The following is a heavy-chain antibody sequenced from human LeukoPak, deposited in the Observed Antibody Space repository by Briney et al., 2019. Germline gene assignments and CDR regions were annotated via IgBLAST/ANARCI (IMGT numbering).Heavy chain of an antibody. CDR1: GFTVSNNY. CDR2: IYSGGTT. D-gene: IGHD6-19*01. Sequence: GGSLRLSCAASGFTVSNNYLSWVRQAPGTGLEWASVIYSGGTTYYADSVKGRFTISRDNSKNTLYLQMNSLRAEDTAVYYCAKAEAVAGTFDSWGQGTLVTVSS. V-gene: IGHV3-53*01. J-gene: IGHJ4*02. CDR3: AKAEAVAGTFDS.